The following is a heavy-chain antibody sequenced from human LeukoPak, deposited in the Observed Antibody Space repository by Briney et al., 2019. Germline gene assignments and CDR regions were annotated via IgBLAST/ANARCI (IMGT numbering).Heavy chain of an antibody. CDR2: ISAYNGNT. D-gene: IGHD3-3*01. CDR3: ARLRITIFGVVSPFDY. V-gene: IGHV1-18*01. Sequence: ASVKVSCKASGYTFTSYGISRVRQAPGQGLEWMGWISAYNGNTNYAQKLQGRVTMTTDTSTSTAYMELRSLRSDDTAVYYCARLRITIFGVVSPFDYWGQGTLVTVSS. J-gene: IGHJ4*02. CDR1: GYTFTSYG.